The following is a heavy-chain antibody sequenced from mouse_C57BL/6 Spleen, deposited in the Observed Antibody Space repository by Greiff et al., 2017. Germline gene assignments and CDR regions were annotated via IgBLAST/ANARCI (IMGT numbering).Heavy chain of an antibody. CDR1: GFTFNTYA. D-gene: IGHD2-3*01. J-gene: IGHJ4*01. Sequence: EVQLMESGGGLVQPKGSLKLSCAASGFTFNTYAMHWVRQAPGKGLEWVARIRGKSSNYATYYAVSVKDRLSISKADSQSMLYLQMNNLKTEDTAMYYWGRDDDYYARDYGGQGTSVTVSS. V-gene: IGHV10-3*01. CDR3: GRDDDYYARDY. CDR2: IRGKSSNYAT.